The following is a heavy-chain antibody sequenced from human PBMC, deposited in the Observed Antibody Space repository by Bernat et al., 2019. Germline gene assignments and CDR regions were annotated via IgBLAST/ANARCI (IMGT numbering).Heavy chain of an antibody. CDR3: ARELDYGDYEDGDAFDI. J-gene: IGHJ3*02. D-gene: IGHD4-17*01. V-gene: IGHV3-30*03. Sequence: QVQLVESGGGVVQPGRSLRLSCAASGFTFGTYGMHWVRLAPGKGLEWVAVISFDGSNKYYADSVKGRFTISRDNSKNTLYLQMNSLRAEDTAVYYCARELDYGDYEDGDAFDIWGQGTMVTVSS. CDR1: GFTFGTYG. CDR2: ISFDGSNK.